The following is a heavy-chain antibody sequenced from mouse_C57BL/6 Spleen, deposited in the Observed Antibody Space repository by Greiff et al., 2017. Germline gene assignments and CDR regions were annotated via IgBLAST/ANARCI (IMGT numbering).Heavy chain of an antibody. J-gene: IGHJ2*01. V-gene: IGHV14-4*01. CDR1: GFNIKDDY. CDR2: IDPENGDT. Sequence: EVQLQQSGAELVRPGASVKLSCTASGFNIKDDYMHWVNQRPEQGLEWIGWIDPENGDTEYASKFQGKATITADTSSNTAYLPLSSLTSEDTAVYYCTTGATVVFDYWGQGTTLTVSS. D-gene: IGHD1-1*01. CDR3: TTGATVVFDY.